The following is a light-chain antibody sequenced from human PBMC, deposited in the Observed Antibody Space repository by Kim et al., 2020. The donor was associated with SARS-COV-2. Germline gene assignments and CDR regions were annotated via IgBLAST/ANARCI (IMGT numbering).Light chain of an antibody. Sequence: DIQLTQSQSFLSASVGDRVTITCRASQGISSYLAWYQQKPGKAPKLLIYAASTLQSGVPSRFSGSGSGTEFTLTISSLQPEDFATYYCQQLNSYPLLTFGGGTKVDIK. CDR2: AAS. CDR3: QQLNSYPLLT. J-gene: IGKJ4*01. CDR1: QGISSY. V-gene: IGKV1-9*01.